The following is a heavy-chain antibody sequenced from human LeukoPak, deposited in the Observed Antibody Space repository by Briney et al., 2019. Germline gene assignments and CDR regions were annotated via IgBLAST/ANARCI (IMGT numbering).Heavy chain of an antibody. V-gene: IGHV4-34*01. CDR1: GGSFSGYY. CDR3: ARHGGTLWFGDKGFDP. D-gene: IGHD3-10*01. Sequence: SETLSLTCAVYGGSFSGYYWSWIRQPPGKGLEWIGEINHSGSTNYNPSLKSRVTISVDTSKNQFSLKLSSVTAADTAVYYCARHGGTLWFGDKGFDPWAREPWSPSPQ. CDR2: INHSGST. J-gene: IGHJ5*02.